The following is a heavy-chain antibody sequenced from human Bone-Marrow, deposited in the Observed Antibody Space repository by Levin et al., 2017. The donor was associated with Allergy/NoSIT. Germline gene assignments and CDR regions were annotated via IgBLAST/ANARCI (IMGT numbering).Heavy chain of an antibody. CDR1: GYTFTGYY. Sequence: ASVKVSCKASGYTFTGYYMHWVRQAPGQGLEWMGWINPNSGGTNYAQKFQGRVTMTRDTSISTAYMELSRLRSDDTAVYYCARFRYLYVWGSYRGPRQLDIWGQGTMVTVSS. D-gene: IGHD3-16*02. J-gene: IGHJ3*02. CDR2: INPNSGGT. CDR3: ARFRYLYVWGSYRGPRQLDI. V-gene: IGHV1-2*02.